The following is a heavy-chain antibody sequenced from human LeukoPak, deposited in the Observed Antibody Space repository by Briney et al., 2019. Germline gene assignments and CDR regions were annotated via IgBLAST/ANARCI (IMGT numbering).Heavy chain of an antibody. Sequence: PSETLSLTCTVSGGSISSYYWSWIRQRPGQGLEWVGYIYYSGSTNYNPSLKSRVTISVDTSKNQFSLKLSSVTAADTAVYYCARRAILPWFDPWGQGTLVTVSS. CDR3: ARRAILPWFDP. CDR2: IYYSGST. CDR1: GGSISSYY. J-gene: IGHJ5*02. D-gene: IGHD2-2*01. V-gene: IGHV4-59*01.